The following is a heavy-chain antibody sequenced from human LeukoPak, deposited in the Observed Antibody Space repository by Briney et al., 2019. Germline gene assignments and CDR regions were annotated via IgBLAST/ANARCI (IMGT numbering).Heavy chain of an antibody. CDR3: AKDMDCSSTSCNPWFDY. Sequence: GGSLRLSCAASGFTFSSYSMNWVRQAPGKGLEWVAFIRYDGSNKYYADSVKGRFTISRDNSKNTLYLQMNSLRAEDTAVYYCAKDMDCSSTSCNPWFDYWGQGTLVTVSS. CDR2: IRYDGSNK. J-gene: IGHJ4*02. CDR1: GFTFSSYS. D-gene: IGHD2-2*01. V-gene: IGHV3-30*02.